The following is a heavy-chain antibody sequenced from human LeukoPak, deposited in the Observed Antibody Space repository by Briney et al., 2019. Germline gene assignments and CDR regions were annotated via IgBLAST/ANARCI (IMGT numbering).Heavy chain of an antibody. CDR2: ISGSGGST. V-gene: IGHV3-23*01. CDR1: GFTFSSYA. CDR3: AKVAGYSYGQLRPFDY. D-gene: IGHD5-18*01. J-gene: IGHJ4*02. Sequence: GGSLRLSCAASGFTFSSYAMSWVRQAPGKELEWVSAISGSGGSTYYADSVKGRFTISRDNSKNTLYLQMNSLRAEDTAVYYCAKVAGYSYGQLRPFDYWGQGTLVTVSS.